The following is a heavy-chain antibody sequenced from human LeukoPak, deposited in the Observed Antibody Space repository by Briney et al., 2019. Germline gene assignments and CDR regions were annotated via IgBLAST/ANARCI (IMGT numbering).Heavy chain of an antibody. CDR2: IISSSSYI. Sequence: GGSLRLSCAASGFTFSSYSMNWVRQAPGKGLEWVSSIISSSSYIYYADSVKGRFTISRDNAKNSLYLQMNSLRAEDMAVYYCARDREYYDSSGYPDIWGQGTMVPVSS. J-gene: IGHJ3*02. CDR1: GFTFSSYS. CDR3: ARDREYYDSSGYPDI. V-gene: IGHV3-21*01. D-gene: IGHD3-22*01.